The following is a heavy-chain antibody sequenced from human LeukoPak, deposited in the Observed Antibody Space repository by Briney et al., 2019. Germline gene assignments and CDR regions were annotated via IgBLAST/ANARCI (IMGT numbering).Heavy chain of an antibody. V-gene: IGHV4-31*11. J-gene: IGHJ4*02. CDR1: GGSISSSNW. CDR2: IYYSGST. D-gene: IGHD3-3*01. Sequence: SETLSLTCAVSGGSISSSNWWSWVRQHPGKVLEWIGYIYYSGSTYYNPSLKSRVTISVDTSKNQFSLKLSSVTAADTAVYYCARAGGFFSPFGYWGQGTLVTVSS. CDR3: ARAGGFFSPFGY.